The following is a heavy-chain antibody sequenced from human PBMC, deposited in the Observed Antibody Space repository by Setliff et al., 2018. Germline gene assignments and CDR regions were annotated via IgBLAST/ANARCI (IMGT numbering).Heavy chain of an antibody. D-gene: IGHD6-6*01. CDR3: ARGGQYSSSSIAY. Sequence: GVLRLSCAASGFTFSSYAMHWICQAPGKGLEYVSSISTNGGSTYYTDSVKGRLTISRDNSKNTLYLQMGSLRVEDMAVYYCARGGQYSSSSIAYWGQGTLVTVSS. J-gene: IGHJ4*02. CDR2: ISTNGGST. V-gene: IGHV3-64*02. CDR1: GFTFSSYA.